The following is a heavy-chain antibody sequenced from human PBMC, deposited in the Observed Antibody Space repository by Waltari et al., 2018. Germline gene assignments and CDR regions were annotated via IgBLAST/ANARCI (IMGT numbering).Heavy chain of an antibody. CDR2: INHSGST. CDR1: GGSFSGYY. D-gene: IGHD2-2*01. Sequence: QVQLQQWGAGLLKPSETLSLTCAVYGGSFSGYYWSWIRQPPGKGLEWIGEINHSGSTNYNPSLKSRVTISVDTSKNQFSLKLSSVTAADTAVYYCARSFVGYCSSTSCDYRGFDAFDIWGQGTMVTVSS. V-gene: IGHV4-34*01. J-gene: IGHJ3*02. CDR3: ARSFVGYCSSTSCDYRGFDAFDI.